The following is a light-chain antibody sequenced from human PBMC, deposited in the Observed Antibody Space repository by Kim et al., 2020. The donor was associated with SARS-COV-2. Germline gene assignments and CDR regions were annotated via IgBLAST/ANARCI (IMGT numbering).Light chain of an antibody. J-gene: IGLJ1*01. CDR1: SNDVGRYDF. CDR2: DVT. V-gene: IGLV2-11*01. CDR3: CPYAGTYSFV. Sequence: QSALTQPHSVSGSPGQSVTISCTGTSNDVGRYDFVSWYRQHPGEAPKLLIFDVTKRPSGVPDRFSASKSGNTASLTISGLQAEDEADYFCCPYAGTYSFVFGAGTKVTVL.